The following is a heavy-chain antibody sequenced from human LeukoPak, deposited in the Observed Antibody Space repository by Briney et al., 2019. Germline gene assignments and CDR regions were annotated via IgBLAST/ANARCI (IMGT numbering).Heavy chain of an antibody. V-gene: IGHV3-30*03. D-gene: IGHD5-24*01. CDR1: GFTFSSYG. J-gene: IGHJ4*02. Sequence: GGSLRLSCAASGFTFSSYGMHWVRQAPGKGLEWVAVISYDGSNKYYADSVKGRFTISRDNSKNTLYLQMNSLRAEDTAVYYCARGWLQLLYYFDYWGQGTLVTVSS. CDR2: ISYDGSNK. CDR3: ARGWLQLLYYFDY.